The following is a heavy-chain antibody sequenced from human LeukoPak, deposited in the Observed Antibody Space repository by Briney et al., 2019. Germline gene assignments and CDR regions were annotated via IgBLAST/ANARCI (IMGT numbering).Heavy chain of an antibody. Sequence: PGGSLRLSCAASGFTFSSYAMSWVRQAPGEGLEWVSAISGSGGSTYYADSVKGRFTISRDNSKNTLYLQMNSLRAEDTAVYYCAKLGIVVVVAATTWFDPWGQGTLVTVSS. CDR3: AKLGIVVVVAATTWFDP. D-gene: IGHD2-15*01. V-gene: IGHV3-23*01. CDR2: ISGSGGST. CDR1: GFTFSSYA. J-gene: IGHJ5*02.